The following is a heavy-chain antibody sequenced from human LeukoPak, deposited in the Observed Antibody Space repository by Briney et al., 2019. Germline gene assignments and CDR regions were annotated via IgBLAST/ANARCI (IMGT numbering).Heavy chain of an antibody. CDR3: ARSFLADSSSWYDH. CDR2: INPNSGGT. J-gene: IGHJ5*02. D-gene: IGHD6-13*01. CDR1: GYTFTGYY. Sequence: ASVKVSCKASGYTFTGYYMHWVRQAPGQGLEWMGWINPNSGGTNYAQKFQGWVTMTRDTSISTAYMELSRLRSDDTAVYYCARSFLADSSSWYDHWGQGTLVTVSS. V-gene: IGHV1-2*04.